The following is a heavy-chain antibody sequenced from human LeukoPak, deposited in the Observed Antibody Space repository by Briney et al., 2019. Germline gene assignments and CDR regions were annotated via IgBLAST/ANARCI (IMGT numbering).Heavy chain of an antibody. CDR3: ARSLRLLNYYDWACVY. CDR1: GYTFTSYA. Sequence: ASVKVSCKASGYTFTSYAMNWVRQAPGQGLEWMGWINTNTGNPTYAQGFTGRFVFSLDTSVSTAYLQISSLKAEDTAVYYCARSLRLLNYYDWACVYWGQGTLVTVSS. CDR2: INTNTGNP. J-gene: IGHJ4*02. V-gene: IGHV7-4-1*02. D-gene: IGHD3-22*01.